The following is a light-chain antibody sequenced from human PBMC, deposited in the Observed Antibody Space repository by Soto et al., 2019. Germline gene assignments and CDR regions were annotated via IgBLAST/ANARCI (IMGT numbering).Light chain of an antibody. Sequence: DIQMPQSPSTLSASVGDRVTISCRASQSLSRWLAWYQQKPGKAPKLLIYGTSNLISGVPSRFSGSGSGTEFTLTISSLQPDDFATYFCQQYNGYSVTFGQGTKVDIK. J-gene: IGKJ1*01. V-gene: IGKV1-5*01. CDR3: QQYNGYSVT. CDR2: GTS. CDR1: QSLSRW.